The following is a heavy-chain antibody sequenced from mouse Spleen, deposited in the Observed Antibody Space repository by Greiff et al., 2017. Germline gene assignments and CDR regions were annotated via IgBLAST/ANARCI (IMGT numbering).Heavy chain of an antibody. CDR2: ISDGGSYT. CDR3: ARAYYGPLDY. D-gene: IGHD2-10*01. CDR1: GFTFSDYY. V-gene: IGHV5-4*02. J-gene: IGHJ2*01. Sequence: DVKLVESGGGLVKPGGSLKLSCAASGFTFSDYYMYWVRQTPEKRLEWVATISDGGSYTYYPDSVKGRFTISRDNAKNNLYLQMSSLRSEDTALYYCARAYYGPLDYWGQGTTLTVSS.